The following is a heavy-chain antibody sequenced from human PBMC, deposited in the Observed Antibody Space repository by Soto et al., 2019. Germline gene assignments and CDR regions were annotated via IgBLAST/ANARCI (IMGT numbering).Heavy chain of an antibody. Sequence: GESLKISCKGSGYSFTSYWIGWGRQMPGKGLEWMGIIYPGDSDTRYSPSFQGQVTISADKSISTAYLQWSSLKASGTAMYYCARLGLGSSSWYNWFDPWGQGTLVTVSS. CDR2: IYPGDSDT. CDR1: GYSFTSYW. D-gene: IGHD6-13*01. V-gene: IGHV5-51*01. J-gene: IGHJ5*02. CDR3: ARLGLGSSSWYNWFDP.